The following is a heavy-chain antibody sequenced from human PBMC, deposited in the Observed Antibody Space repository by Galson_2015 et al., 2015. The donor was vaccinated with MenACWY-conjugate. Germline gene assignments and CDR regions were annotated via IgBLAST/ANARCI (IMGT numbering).Heavy chain of an antibody. CDR2: IDSRSNTI. J-gene: IGHJ4*02. CDR1: GFGISPYT. Sequence: SLRLSCAASGFGISPYTMHWVRQIPGKGLECVSYIDSRSNTIYYADSVKGRFTITRDNGQNSVYLQMNSLRVEDTAVYFCTRDTAVVTFDYWGQGTLVTVSS. V-gene: IGHV3-48*01. CDR3: TRDTAVVTFDY. D-gene: IGHD2-21*02.